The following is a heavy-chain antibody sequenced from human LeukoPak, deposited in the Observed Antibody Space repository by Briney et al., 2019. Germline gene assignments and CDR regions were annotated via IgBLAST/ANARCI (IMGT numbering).Heavy chain of an antibody. CDR1: GFTFSHFG. Sequence: GGSLRLSCEASGFTFSHFGMHWVRQAPGKELEWVAVIWSDATNQYYADSVKGRFTISRANFKGTVSLGMNSLRVEDTAFYYLAKGAQRGFDYRNSLEHWGQGSLVIVSS. CDR2: IWSDATNQ. J-gene: IGHJ5*02. V-gene: IGHV3-30*02. D-gene: IGHD4-11*01. CDR3: AKGAQRGFDYRNSLEH.